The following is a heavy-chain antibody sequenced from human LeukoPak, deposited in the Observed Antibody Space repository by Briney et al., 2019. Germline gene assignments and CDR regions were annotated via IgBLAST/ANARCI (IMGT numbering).Heavy chain of an antibody. D-gene: IGHD1-26*01. V-gene: IGHV4-4*07. J-gene: IGHJ3*02. Sequence: SETLSLTCTVSGDSISRYYWSWIRQPAGKGLEWIGRIYNGGIITYNPSLKSRVTMSVDTSKNQFSLKLSSVTAADTAVYYCARFTGPYIGGSYLAGAFDIWGQGTMVTVSS. CDR3: ARFTGPYIGGSYLAGAFDI. CDR2: IYNGGII. CDR1: GDSISRYY.